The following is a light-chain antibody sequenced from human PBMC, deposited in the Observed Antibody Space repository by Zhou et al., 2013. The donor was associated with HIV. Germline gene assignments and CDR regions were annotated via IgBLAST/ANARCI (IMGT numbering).Light chain of an antibody. J-gene: IGKJ1*01. V-gene: IGKV1-17*01. Sequence: DIQMTQSPSSLSASVGDRVTITCRASQGIRNDLAWYQQKPGTAPKRLIYAASSLQSGVPSRFSGSGSGAEFTLTISSLQPEDFATYYCLQYNSLPQTFGQGTKVE. CDR2: AAS. CDR1: QGIRND. CDR3: LQYNSLPQT.